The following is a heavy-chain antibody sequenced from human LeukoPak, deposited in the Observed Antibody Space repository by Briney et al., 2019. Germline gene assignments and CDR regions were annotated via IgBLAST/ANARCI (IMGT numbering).Heavy chain of an antibody. J-gene: IGHJ4*02. Sequence: GGSLRLSCAASGFTFSSYGMSWVRQAPGKGLEWVSSISGSSGGTYYADSVKGRFTISRDNSKDTLYLQMNSLRAEDTAVYYCAEEGRGNDVDYGGQGTLVTVSS. V-gene: IGHV3-23*01. CDR2: ISGSSGGT. CDR1: GFTFSSYG. CDR3: AEEGRGNDVDY. D-gene: IGHD1-1*01.